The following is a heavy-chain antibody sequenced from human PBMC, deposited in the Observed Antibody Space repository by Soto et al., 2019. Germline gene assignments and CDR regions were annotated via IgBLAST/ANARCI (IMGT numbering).Heavy chain of an antibody. J-gene: IGHJ6*02. V-gene: IGHV1-8*01. D-gene: IGHD2-21*02. CDR3: TREAHVVVTDMDV. CDR2: TNRNRSNK. CDR1: GYAFSSYY. Sequence: ASVHVSCKASGYAFSSYYIHLVRQATRQGRELRGWTNRNRSNKGHAQKFQGRVTITRNTSINTAYMELSSLRSEDTDLYYCTREAHVVVTDMDVWGQGTTVTVSS.